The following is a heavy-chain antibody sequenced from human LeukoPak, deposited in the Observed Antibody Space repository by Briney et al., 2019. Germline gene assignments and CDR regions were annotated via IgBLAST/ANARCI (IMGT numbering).Heavy chain of an antibody. V-gene: IGHV3-30-3*01. CDR2: ISYDGSNK. CDR1: GFTFSSYA. J-gene: IGHJ6*03. Sequence: GGSLRLSCAASGFTFSSYAMHWVRQAPGKGLEWVAVISYDGSNKYYADSVKGRFTISRDNSKNTLYLQMNSLRAEDTAVYYCARAGLLTTYYYYYYMDVWGKGTTVTVSS. D-gene: IGHD2-15*01. CDR3: ARAGLLTTYYYYYYMDV.